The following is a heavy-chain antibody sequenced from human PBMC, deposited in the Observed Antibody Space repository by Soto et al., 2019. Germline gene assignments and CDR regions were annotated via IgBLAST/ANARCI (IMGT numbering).Heavy chain of an antibody. D-gene: IGHD2-2*01. CDR3: ATQLEKYCSSTSCYGGYYYYYGMDV. Sequence: GSLRLSCAASGFTFSSYSMNWVRQAPGKGLEWVSYIISSSSTIYYADSVKGRLTIYRDNAKNSLYLQMNSLRDEDTAVYYCATQLEKYCSSTSCYGGYYYYYGMDVWGQGATVTVSS. CDR2: IISSSSTI. J-gene: IGHJ6*02. V-gene: IGHV3-48*02. CDR1: GFTFSSYS.